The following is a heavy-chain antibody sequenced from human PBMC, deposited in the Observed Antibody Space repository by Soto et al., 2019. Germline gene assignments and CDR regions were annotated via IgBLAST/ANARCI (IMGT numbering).Heavy chain of an antibody. D-gene: IGHD6-19*01. V-gene: IGHV3-23*01. Sequence: PGGSLRLSCAASGFTFTNYAMSWVRQAPGKGLEWVSVISVDGGNPYYAGSVSGRFTISSDSFQNTLFLQMNNLRVEDTAVYYRTKHVQYDSGCPLDSWGQGTLVTVSS. J-gene: IGHJ4*02. CDR3: TKHVQYDSGCPLDS. CDR2: ISVDGGNP. CDR1: GFTFTNYA.